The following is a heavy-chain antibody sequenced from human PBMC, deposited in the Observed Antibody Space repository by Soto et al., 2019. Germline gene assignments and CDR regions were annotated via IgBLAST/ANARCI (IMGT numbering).Heavy chain of an antibody. Sequence: EVQLVESGGGLVQRGGSLRLSCAASGFTFSSFSMNWVRQAPGRGLEWISYIGGGGRLISYADSVKGRFAISRDNAQTSLSLQMDSLRDEDTAVYYCARDLGWAFDCWGQGTLVTVSS. V-gene: IGHV3-48*02. CDR1: GFTFSSFS. J-gene: IGHJ4*02. D-gene: IGHD6-19*01. CDR2: IGGGGRLI. CDR3: ARDLGWAFDC.